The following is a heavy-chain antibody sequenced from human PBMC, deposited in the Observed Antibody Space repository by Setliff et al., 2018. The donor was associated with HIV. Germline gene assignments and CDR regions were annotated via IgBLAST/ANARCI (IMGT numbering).Heavy chain of an antibody. CDR2: INSDGSST. CDR1: GHTSSTNW. CDR3: VSSRSDFDY. Sequence: GGSLRLSCAASGHTSSTNWMHWVRQAPGKGLVWVSGINSDGSSTNYADSVEGRFTISRDDAKNTLYLQMSSLRAEDTAVYYCVSSRSDFDYWGQGTLVTVSS. D-gene: IGHD6-13*01. V-gene: IGHV3-74*01. J-gene: IGHJ4*02.